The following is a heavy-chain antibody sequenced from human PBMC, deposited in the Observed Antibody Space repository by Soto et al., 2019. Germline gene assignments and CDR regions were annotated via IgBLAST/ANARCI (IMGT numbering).Heavy chain of an antibody. V-gene: IGHV4-39*01. CDR1: GGSISSRSYY. CDR2: IYYSGSA. Sequence: QLQLQESGPGLVKPSETLSLTCSVSGGSISSRSYYLGWVRQPPGKGLEWIGSIYYSGSAYLNPSLKSRVTISADTSKNQFSLKLRSVTAADTAVYYCARHPCSSNNCQQYYYGMDVWGQGTTVTVSS. D-gene: IGHD2-2*01. J-gene: IGHJ6*02. CDR3: ARHPCSSNNCQQYYYGMDV.